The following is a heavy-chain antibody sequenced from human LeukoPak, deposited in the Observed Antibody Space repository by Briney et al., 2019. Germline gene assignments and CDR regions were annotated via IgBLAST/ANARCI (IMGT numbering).Heavy chain of an antibody. Sequence: ASVKVSCKASGYTFTSYDINWVRQAAGEGREWMGWMNPNSGNTAYAQKLQGRVTITRKTSISTAYMELSSLRSEDTAVYYCARGLGDDSCFSQWGQGTLVTVSS. CDR1: GYTFTSYD. CDR3: ARGLGDDSCFSQ. CDR2: MNPNSGNT. D-gene: IGHD3-22*01. V-gene: IGHV1-8*03. J-gene: IGHJ4*02.